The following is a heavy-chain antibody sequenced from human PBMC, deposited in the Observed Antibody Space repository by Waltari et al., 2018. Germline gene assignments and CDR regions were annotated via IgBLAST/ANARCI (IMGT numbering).Heavy chain of an antibody. CDR2: VDPEDGET. D-gene: IGHD5-12*01. V-gene: IGHV1-69-2*01. J-gene: IGHJ6*03. CDR1: GYPFTSYY. CDR3: ATLPFSTINTYMDV. Sequence: VQLVQSGAEAKKPGASVKVSCKASGYPFTSYYMHWSRQAPGKGLEWMGRVDPEDGETIYAEKFQGRVTITADTSTDTAYMELSSLRSEDTAVYYCATLPFSTINTYMDVWGKGTTVTVSS.